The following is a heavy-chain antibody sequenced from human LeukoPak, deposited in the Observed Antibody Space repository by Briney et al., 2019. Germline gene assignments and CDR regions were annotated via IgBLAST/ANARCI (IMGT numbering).Heavy chain of an antibody. J-gene: IGHJ4*02. CDR3: ARSDATIFGVVSPRFDY. V-gene: IGHV3-48*01. Sequence: GGSLRLSCAASGFTFSSYSMNWVRQAPGKGLEWLSYISSGSSTIYYADSVKGRFTISRDNAKNSLYLQKNSLRAEDTAVFYCARSDATIFGVVSPRFDYWGQGTLVTVSS. CDR1: GFTFSSYS. D-gene: IGHD3-3*01. CDR2: ISSGSSTI.